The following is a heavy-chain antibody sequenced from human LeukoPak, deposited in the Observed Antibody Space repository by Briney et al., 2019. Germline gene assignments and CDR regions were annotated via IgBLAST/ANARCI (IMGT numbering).Heavy chain of an antibody. D-gene: IGHD5-24*01. J-gene: IGHJ6*02. V-gene: IGHV4-34*01. CDR3: ARGMAQSSRYYYYGMDV. CDR2: INHSGST. CDR1: GGSFSGYY. Sequence: SETLSLTCAVYGGSFSGYYWSWIRQPPGKGLEWIGEINHSGSTNYNPSLKSRVTISVDTSKNQFSLKLSSVTAADTAVYYCARGMAQSSRYYYYGMDVWGQGTTVTVSS.